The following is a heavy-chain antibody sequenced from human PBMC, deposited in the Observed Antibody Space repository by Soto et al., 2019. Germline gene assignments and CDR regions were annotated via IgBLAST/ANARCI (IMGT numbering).Heavy chain of an antibody. CDR3: ARSRVTGYSSSASYYYYYGMDV. D-gene: IGHD6-6*01. CDR1: GGTFSSYA. CDR2: IIPIFGTA. V-gene: IGHV1-69*13. Sequence: GASVKVSCKASGGTFSSYAISWVRQAPGQGLEWMGGIIPIFGTANYAQKFQGRVTITADESTSTAYMELSSLRSEDTAVYYCARSRVTGYSSSASYYYYYGMDVWGQGTTVTVSS. J-gene: IGHJ6*02.